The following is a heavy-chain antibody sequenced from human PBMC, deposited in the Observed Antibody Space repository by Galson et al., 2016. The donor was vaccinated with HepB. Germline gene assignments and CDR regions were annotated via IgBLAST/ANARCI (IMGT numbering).Heavy chain of an antibody. CDR3: ARGRNSAFDY. CDR2: TYYRSRWFS. Sequence: CAISGDSVSADVVAWNWIRQSPSRGLEWLGRTYYRSRWFSDYAESVQGRITINPDTSNNHFSLQLNSVTPDDTAIYFCARGRNSAFDYWGQGILVTVSS. J-gene: IGHJ4*02. CDR1: GDSVSADVVA. V-gene: IGHV6-1*01. D-gene: IGHD1-7*01.